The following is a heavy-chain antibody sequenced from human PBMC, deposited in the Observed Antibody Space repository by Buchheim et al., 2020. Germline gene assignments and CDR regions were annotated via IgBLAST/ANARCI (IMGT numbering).Heavy chain of an antibody. CDR2: LSGSGGST. J-gene: IGHJ4*02. V-gene: IGHV3-23*01. Sequence: EVQLLESGGGLVQPGGSLRLSCAASGFTFSSYAMSWVRQAPGKGLEWVSALSGSGGSTYYADSVKGRFTISRDNSKNTLYLQMNSLRAEDTAVYYCAKDLLWHTNIAAAGPGYWGQGTL. CDR3: AKDLLWHTNIAAAGPGY. CDR1: GFTFSSYA. D-gene: IGHD6-13*01.